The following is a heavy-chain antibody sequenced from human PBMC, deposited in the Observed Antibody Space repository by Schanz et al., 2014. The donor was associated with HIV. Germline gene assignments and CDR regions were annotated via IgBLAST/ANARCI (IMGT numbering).Heavy chain of an antibody. D-gene: IGHD6-19*01. Sequence: QEQLVASGGGVVQPGRSLRLSCVASGFNFNSYGMHWVRQAPGKGLEWVAVMSYDGTKKHYADSVKGRFTISRDNSKNTVYLQAKSLRPEDTAVYYCAKSHKHDSSDYYRFYYFGMDVWGQGTTVTVSS. CDR2: MSYDGTKK. CDR1: GFNFNSYG. V-gene: IGHV3-30*18. J-gene: IGHJ6*02. CDR3: AKSHKHDSSDYYRFYYFGMDV.